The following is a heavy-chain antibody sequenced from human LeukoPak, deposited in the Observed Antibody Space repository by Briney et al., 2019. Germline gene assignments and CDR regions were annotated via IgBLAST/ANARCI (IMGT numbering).Heavy chain of an antibody. D-gene: IGHD3-3*01. J-gene: IGHJ5*02. CDR1: GFTFDDYA. Sequence: PGRSLRLSCAASGFTFDDYAMHWVRQAPGKGLEWVSAISGSGGSTYYAESVKGRFTISRDNSKNTLYLQMNSLRAEDTAVYYCAKAEIETIFGVDHWGQGTLVTVSS. CDR3: AKAEIETIFGVDH. CDR2: ISGSGGST. V-gene: IGHV3-23*01.